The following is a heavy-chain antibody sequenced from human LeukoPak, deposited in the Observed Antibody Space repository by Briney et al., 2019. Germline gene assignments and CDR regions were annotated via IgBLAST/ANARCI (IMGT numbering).Heavy chain of an antibody. CDR1: GYTFTSYG. J-gene: IGHJ6*02. CDR2: ISAYNGNT. D-gene: IGHD1-1*01. V-gene: IGHV1-18*01. CDR3: ARVGTAAKDYYYYGMGV. Sequence: ASVKVSCKASGYTFTSYGISWVRQAPGQGLEWMGWISAYNGNTNYAQKLQGRVTMTTDTSTSTAYMELRSLRSDDTAVYYCARVGTAAKDYYYYGMGVWGQGTTVTVSS.